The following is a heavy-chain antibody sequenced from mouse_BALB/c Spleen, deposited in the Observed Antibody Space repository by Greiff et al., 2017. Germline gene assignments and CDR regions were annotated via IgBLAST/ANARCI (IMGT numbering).Heavy chain of an antibody. CDR2: IWSGGST. CDR3: AIGSSYDWFAY. V-gene: IGHV2-2*02. D-gene: IGHD1-1*01. CDR1: GFSLTSYG. Sequence: VKLQESGPGLVQPSQSLSITCTVSGFSLTSYGVHWVRQSPGKGLEWLGVIWSGGSTDYNAAFISRLSISKDNSKSQVFFKMNSLQANDTAIYYCAIGSSYDWFAYWGQGTLVTVSA. J-gene: IGHJ3*01.